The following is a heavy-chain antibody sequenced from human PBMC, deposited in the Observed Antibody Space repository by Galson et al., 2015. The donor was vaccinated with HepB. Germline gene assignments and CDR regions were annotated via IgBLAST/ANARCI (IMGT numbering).Heavy chain of an antibody. CDR3: ARDGLWFGESSYYFDY. D-gene: IGHD3-10*01. CDR1: GFTFSNYW. Sequence: SLRLSCAASGFTFSNYWMSWVRQAPGKGLEWVVNIKQDGSEKYYVDSVKGRFTISRDNATNSLYLQMNSLRAEDTVVYFCARDGLWFGESSYYFDYWGQGTLVTVSS. CDR2: IKQDGSEK. V-gene: IGHV3-7*03. J-gene: IGHJ4*02.